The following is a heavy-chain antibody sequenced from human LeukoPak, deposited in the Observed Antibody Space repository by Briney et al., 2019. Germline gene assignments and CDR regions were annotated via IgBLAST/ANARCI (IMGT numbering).Heavy chain of an antibody. CDR2: IYYSGST. J-gene: IGHJ4*02. V-gene: IGHV4-34*01. D-gene: IGHD3-10*01. CDR1: GGSFSGYY. Sequence: SETLSLTCAVYGGSFSGYYWGWIRQPPGKGLEWIGSIYYSGSTYYNPSLKSRVTISVDTSKNQFSLKLSSVTAADTAVYYCARDRVFGSGSYYPHFDYWGQGTLVTVSS. CDR3: ARDRVFGSGSYYPHFDY.